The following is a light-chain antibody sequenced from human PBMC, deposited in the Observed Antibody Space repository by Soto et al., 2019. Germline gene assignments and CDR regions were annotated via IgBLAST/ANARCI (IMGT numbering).Light chain of an antibody. CDR3: QQYNSYWS. V-gene: IGKV1-5*01. CDR2: DAS. Sequence: DIQMTQSPSTLSASVGDRVTITFRASQSISSWLAWYQQKPGKAPKLLIYDASSLESGVPSRFSGSGSGTEFTLTISSLQPDDFATSYCQQYNSYWSFGQGTKVEIK. CDR1: QSISSW. J-gene: IGKJ1*01.